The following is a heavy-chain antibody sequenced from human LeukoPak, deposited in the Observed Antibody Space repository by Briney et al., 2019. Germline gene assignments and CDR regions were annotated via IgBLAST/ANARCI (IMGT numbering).Heavy chain of an antibody. J-gene: IGHJ4*02. D-gene: IGHD3-22*01. CDR1: GDSISSYY. Sequence: SETLSLTCTVSGDSISSYYWSWIRQPPGKGLEWIGYIYYSGSTNYNPSLKSRVTISVDTSKNQFSLKLSSVTAADTAVYYCAYGGIYDSSGYSSWGQGTLVTVSS. CDR3: AYGGIYDSSGYSS. CDR2: IYYSGST. V-gene: IGHV4-59*01.